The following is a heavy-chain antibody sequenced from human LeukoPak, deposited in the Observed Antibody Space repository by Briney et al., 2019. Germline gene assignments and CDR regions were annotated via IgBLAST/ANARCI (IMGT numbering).Heavy chain of an antibody. CDR1: GFTSSNTW. CDR3: TTDPRWGVGSVFDF. D-gene: IGHD3-16*01. Sequence: PGGSLRLSRTAYGFTSSNTWMSWVRQAPWKGLEWVGRIQSKANGGTADYAAPVKGRFTISRDDSENTLYLQMNSLKTEDTAVYYCTTDPRWGVGSVFDFWGQGTLVTVSS. V-gene: IGHV3-15*01. CDR2: IQSKANGGTA. J-gene: IGHJ4*02.